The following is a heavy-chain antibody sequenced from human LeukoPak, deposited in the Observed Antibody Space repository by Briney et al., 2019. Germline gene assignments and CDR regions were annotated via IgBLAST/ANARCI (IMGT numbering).Heavy chain of an antibody. CDR1: GYTFTSYA. V-gene: IGHV7-4-1*02. Sequence: AASVKVSCKASGYTFTSYAMNWVRQAPGQGLEWMGWINTNTGNPTYAQGFTGRFVFSLDTSVSTAYLQISSLKAEDTAVYYCARDRIAVASNWFDPWGQGTLVTVSS. D-gene: IGHD6-19*01. CDR2: INTNTGNP. J-gene: IGHJ5*02. CDR3: ARDRIAVASNWFDP.